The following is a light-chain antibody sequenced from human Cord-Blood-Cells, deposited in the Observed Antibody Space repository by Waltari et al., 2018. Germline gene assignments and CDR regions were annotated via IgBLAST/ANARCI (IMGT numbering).Light chain of an antibody. CDR2: EVS. J-gene: IGKJ4*01. V-gene: IGKV2-29*02. CDR1: QSLLHSDGKTY. CDR3: MPGIPPPLT. Sequence: DIVMTQTPLSLSVTPGQPASISCKSSQSLLHSDGKTYLYWYLQKPGQSPQLLIYEVSRPFSGVADKFSWRGSGNEFTMKIRRVEAEDVWVYYWMPGIPPPLTFGGGTKVEIK.